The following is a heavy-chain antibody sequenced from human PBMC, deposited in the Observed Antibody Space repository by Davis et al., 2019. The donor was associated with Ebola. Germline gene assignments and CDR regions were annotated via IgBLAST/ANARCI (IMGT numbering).Heavy chain of an antibody. Sequence: ASVKVSCKASGYTFTSYGISWVRQAPGQGLEWMGWISAYNGNTNYAQKLQGRVTMTTDTSTGTAYMELRSLRSDDTAVYYCARDWTVVTPRHYYYYGMDVWGQGTTVTVSS. CDR2: ISAYNGNT. D-gene: IGHD4-23*01. CDR3: ARDWTVVTPRHYYYYGMDV. V-gene: IGHV1-18*04. J-gene: IGHJ6*02. CDR1: GYTFTSYG.